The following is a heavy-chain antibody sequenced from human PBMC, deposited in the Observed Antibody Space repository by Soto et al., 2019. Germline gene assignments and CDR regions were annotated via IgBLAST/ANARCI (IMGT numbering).Heavy chain of an antibody. D-gene: IGHD2-15*01. Sequence: GASVKVSCKTSGYTFSAYYIHWARRAPGRGFQWLGWINPSNEITTFSEFFQGRITMTRDTSTNTAHMELNSLTSDDTAVYYCISGGWCDSTIDYWGQGTQVTVSS. CDR2: INPSNEIT. V-gene: IGHV1-2*02. J-gene: IGHJ4*01. CDR3: ISGGWCDSTIDY. CDR1: GYTFSAYY.